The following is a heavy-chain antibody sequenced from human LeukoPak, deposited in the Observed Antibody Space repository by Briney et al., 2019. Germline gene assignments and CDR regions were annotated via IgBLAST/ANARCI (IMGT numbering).Heavy chain of an antibody. CDR2: MRSKAYSGAT. V-gene: IGHV3-49*04. Sequence: PGRSLRLSCTASGFSFGDYAISWVRQAPGKGLEWVGFMRSKAYSGATNYAASVKGRFIISRDDSKSIAYLQMNSLKTEDTAVYYCSRDVAESQSGAKYHGMDVWGQGTTVTVS. J-gene: IGHJ6*02. CDR1: GFSFGDYA. D-gene: IGHD6-13*01. CDR3: SRDVAESQSGAKYHGMDV.